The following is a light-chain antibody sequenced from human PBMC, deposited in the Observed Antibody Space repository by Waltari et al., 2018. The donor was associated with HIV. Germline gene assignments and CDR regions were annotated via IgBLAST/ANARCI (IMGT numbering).Light chain of an antibody. J-gene: IGLJ2*01. CDR1: SSTIGAGYD. CDR3: QSYDSSLSGSI. Sequence: QSVLTQPPSVSGAPGQRVTISCTGSSSTIGAGYDVHWYQQLPGTAPNLLINGNINRPSGVPDRFSDSKSGTSASLAITGLQAEDEADYYCQSYDSSLSGSIFGGGTKLTVL. CDR2: GNI. V-gene: IGLV1-40*01.